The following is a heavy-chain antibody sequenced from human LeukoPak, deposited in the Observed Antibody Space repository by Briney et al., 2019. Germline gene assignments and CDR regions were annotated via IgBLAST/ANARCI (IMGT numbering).Heavy chain of an antibody. CDR2: IYHSGST. CDR1: GGSISSGGYY. Sequence: SQTLSLTCTVSGGSISSGGYYWSWIRQPPGKGLEWIGYIYHSGSTYYNPSLKSRVTISVDTSKNQFSLKLSSVTAADTAVYYCARDLPRSSSWGRFDIWGQGTMVTVSS. CDR3: ARDLPRSSSWGRFDI. V-gene: IGHV4-30-2*05. J-gene: IGHJ3*02. D-gene: IGHD6-13*01.